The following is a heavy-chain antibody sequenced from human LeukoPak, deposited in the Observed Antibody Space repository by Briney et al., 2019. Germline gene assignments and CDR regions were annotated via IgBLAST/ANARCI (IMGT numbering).Heavy chain of an antibody. CDR3: ARHAIDSSGYYLHYFDY. CDR2: LYYSGST. V-gene: IGHV4-39*01. CDR1: GGSFSTNSNY. Sequence: SETLSLTFTVPGGSFSTNSNYWGWIRPPPGNGLEWTGRLYYSGSTYYHPSLKSRVTISVDTSKHQFSLKLSSVTAADTDVYYCARHAIDSSGYYLHYFDYWGQGTLVTVSS. J-gene: IGHJ4*02. D-gene: IGHD3-22*01.